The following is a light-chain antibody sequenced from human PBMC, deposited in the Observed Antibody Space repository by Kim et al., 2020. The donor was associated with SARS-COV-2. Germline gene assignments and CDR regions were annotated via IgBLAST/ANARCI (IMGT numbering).Light chain of an antibody. V-gene: IGKV1-39*01. CDR1: QSFSSY. Sequence: DIQMTQSPSSLSASVGDRVTITCRASQSFSSYLNWYQQRPGKAPKLLIYAASSLQTGVPSRFSGSGSGTEFTLIISSLQPEDFATYYCQQSYSSPYTFGQGTKLEI. CDR3: QQSYSSPYT. J-gene: IGKJ2*01. CDR2: AAS.